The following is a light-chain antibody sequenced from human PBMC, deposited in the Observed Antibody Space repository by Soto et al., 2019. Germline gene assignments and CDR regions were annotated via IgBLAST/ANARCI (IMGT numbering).Light chain of an antibody. CDR2: GTS. J-gene: IGKJ3*01. CDR3: QQYCSSPFT. CDR1: QSVSSSY. Sequence: EIVLTQSPGTLSLSPGERATLSCRASQSVSSSYLAWYQQKPGQAPRLLIYGTSSRATGIPDRFSGSGSVTDSTLTISRLEPEDFAVYYCQQYCSSPFTFGPGPIVDVK. V-gene: IGKV3-20*01.